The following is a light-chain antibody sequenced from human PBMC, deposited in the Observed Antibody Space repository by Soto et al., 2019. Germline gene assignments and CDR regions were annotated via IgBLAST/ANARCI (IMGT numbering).Light chain of an antibody. CDR2: DAS. V-gene: IGKV3-11*01. J-gene: IGKJ4*01. CDR1: QSVGNY. CDR3: QQSYSTPLT. Sequence: EIVLTQSPATLSLSPGGRATLSCRTSQSVGNYLAWYQVKPGQAPRLLIFDASNRATGIPARFSGSGSGTDFTLTISSLQPEDFATYYCQQSYSTPLTFGGGTKVEIK.